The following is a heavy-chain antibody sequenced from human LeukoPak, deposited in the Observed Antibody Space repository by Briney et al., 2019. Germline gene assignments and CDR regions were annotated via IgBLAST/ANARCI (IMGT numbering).Heavy chain of an antibody. CDR1: GLTFDDYA. J-gene: IGHJ6*04. Sequence: GGSLRLSCAASGLTFDDYAMHWVRQGPGKGLEWVSSISWNGGSIGYADSVKGRFTISRDNAKNSLYLQMYSLRAEDTAVYYCARDLVTRLDVWGKGTTVTVSS. V-gene: IGHV3-9*01. D-gene: IGHD5-18*01. CDR3: ARDLVTRLDV. CDR2: ISWNGGSI.